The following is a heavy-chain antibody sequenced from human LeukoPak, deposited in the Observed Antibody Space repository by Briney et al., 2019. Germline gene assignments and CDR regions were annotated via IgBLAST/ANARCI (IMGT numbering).Heavy chain of an antibody. CDR3: ARGDQVPLYYFDS. J-gene: IGHJ4*02. V-gene: IGHV4-31*03. D-gene: IGHD2-2*01. Sequence: PSETLSLTCSVSGGSISHSGYYWSWIRQHPGKGLEWIGYIYYSGPTAYNPSLKSRFTISVDTSQNQFSLTLTSVTAADTAVYYCARGDQVPLYYFDSWGQGTLVTVSS. CDR1: GGSISHSGYY. CDR2: IYYSGPT.